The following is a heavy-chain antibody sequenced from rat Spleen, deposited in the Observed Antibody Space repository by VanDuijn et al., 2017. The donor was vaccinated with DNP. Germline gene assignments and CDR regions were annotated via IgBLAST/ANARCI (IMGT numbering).Heavy chain of an antibody. Sequence: EVQLVESGGDLVQPGRSLKLSCVASGFTFNNYWMTWIRQVPGKGLEWVASITSSGGSTYYPDSVKGRFTISRDNAKNTLSLQMNSLRSEDTATYSCARVSYGGPPDYGGQGVMVTVSS. CDR2: ITSSGGST. J-gene: IGHJ2*01. V-gene: IGHV5-31*01. CDR1: GFTFNNYW. D-gene: IGHD1-11*01. CDR3: ARVSYGGPPDY.